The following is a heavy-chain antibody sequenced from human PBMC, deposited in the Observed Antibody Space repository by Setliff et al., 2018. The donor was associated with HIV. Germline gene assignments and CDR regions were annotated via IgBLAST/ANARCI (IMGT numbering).Heavy chain of an antibody. D-gene: IGHD2-15*01. V-gene: IGHV4-34*01. Sequence: PSETLSLTCAVYDGSFSDYSWNWIRQPPGKGLEWIGEINHSGSTNYNPSVKSRLTISVDTSKNQFSLKLTSLTAADTAVYYCARGQDILEPSGPFDYWGQGTLVTV. J-gene: IGHJ4*02. CDR1: DGSFSDYS. CDR3: ARGQDILEPSGPFDY. CDR2: INHSGST.